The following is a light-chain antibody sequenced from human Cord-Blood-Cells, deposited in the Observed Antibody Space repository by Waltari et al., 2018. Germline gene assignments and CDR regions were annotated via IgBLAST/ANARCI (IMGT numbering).Light chain of an antibody. J-gene: IGLJ3*02. CDR3: SSYTSSSTWV. CDR2: YVS. CDR1: SSDVGGYNY. V-gene: IGLV2-14*01. Sequence: QSALTQPASVSGSPGQSITISCTGTSSDVGGYNYVSWYQQHPGKAPKRMIYYVSNRPSGVSNRFSDSKSGNTASLTISGLQAEDEADYYCSSYTSSSTWVFGGGTKLTVL.